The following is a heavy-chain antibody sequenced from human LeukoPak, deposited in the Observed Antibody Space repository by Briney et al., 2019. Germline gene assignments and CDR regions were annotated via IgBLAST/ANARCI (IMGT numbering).Heavy chain of an antibody. Sequence: SETLSLTCTVSGGSISSYYWSWIRQPPGKGLEWIGYIYYSGSTNYNPSLKSRVTISVDTSKNQFSLKLSSVTAADTAVYYCARGSGSTPHTIFGKYYFDYWGQGTLVTVSS. CDR1: GGSISSYY. D-gene: IGHD3-3*01. CDR3: ARGSGSTPHTIFGKYYFDY. J-gene: IGHJ4*02. V-gene: IGHV4-59*01. CDR2: IYYSGST.